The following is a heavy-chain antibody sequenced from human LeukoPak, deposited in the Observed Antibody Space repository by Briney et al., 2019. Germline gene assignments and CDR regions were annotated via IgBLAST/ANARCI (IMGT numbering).Heavy chain of an antibody. Sequence: PSETLSLTCTVSGYSISSGYYWGWIRQPPGKGPEWIGSIYHSGRTFYNPSLKSRVTISVDTSKNQFSLKLSSVTAADTAVYYCARAALRTPLTYFDYWGQGTLVTVSS. J-gene: IGHJ4*02. D-gene: IGHD5-12*01. V-gene: IGHV4-38-2*02. CDR2: IYHSGRT. CDR1: GYSISSGYY. CDR3: ARAALRTPLTYFDY.